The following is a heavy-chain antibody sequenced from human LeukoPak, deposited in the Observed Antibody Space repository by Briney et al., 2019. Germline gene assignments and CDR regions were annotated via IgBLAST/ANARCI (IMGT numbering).Heavy chain of an antibody. CDR3: AREGLNMVRGVIPKEAWGWFDP. CDR2: THYSGST. J-gene: IGHJ5*02. Sequence: PSETLSLTCTVSGGSISSSSYYWGWIRQPPGKGLEWIGSTHYSGSTYYNPSLKSRVTIFVDTSKNQFSLKLSSVTAADTAVYYCAREGLNMVRGVIPKEAWGWFDPWGQGTLVTVSS. V-gene: IGHV4-39*02. CDR1: GGSISSSSYY. D-gene: IGHD3-10*01.